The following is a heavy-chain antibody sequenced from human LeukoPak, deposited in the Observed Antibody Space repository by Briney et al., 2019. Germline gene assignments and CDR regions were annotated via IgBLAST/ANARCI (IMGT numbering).Heavy chain of an antibody. CDR1: GFIFSRNS. CDR2: ISTSSSYI. Sequence: TGGSLRLSCAASGFIFSRNSMNWVRQAPGKGLEWVSSISTSSSYINYADSVKGRLTISRDNAKNSLYLQMNSLRAEDTAVYYCARGSSNIAGRNNCFDPWGQGTLVTVSS. J-gene: IGHJ5*02. V-gene: IGHV3-21*01. D-gene: IGHD6-6*01. CDR3: ARGSSNIAGRNNCFDP.